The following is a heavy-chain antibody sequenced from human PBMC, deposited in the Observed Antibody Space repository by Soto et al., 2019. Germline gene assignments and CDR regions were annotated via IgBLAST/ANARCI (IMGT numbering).Heavy chain of an antibody. CDR3: ARGLLRYFDSLHAPYYYYGMDV. V-gene: IGHV1-8*01. Sequence: QVQLVQSGAEVKKPGASVKVSCKASGYTFTSYDINWVRQATGQGLEWMGWMHPNSGNTGYAQKLQGRVTMTRNTSISTAYMEMSSLRSEDTAVYYCARGLLRYFDSLHAPYYYYGMDVWGQGTTVTVSS. CDR2: MHPNSGNT. D-gene: IGHD3-9*01. J-gene: IGHJ6*02. CDR1: GYTFTSYD.